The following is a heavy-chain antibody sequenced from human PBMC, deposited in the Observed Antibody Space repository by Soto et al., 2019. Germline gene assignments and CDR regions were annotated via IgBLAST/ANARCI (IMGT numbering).Heavy chain of an antibody. CDR3: ARDAEDIVVVPAEMRWFDP. CDR2: ISAYNGNT. D-gene: IGHD2-2*01. Sequence: ASVKVSCKASGYTFTSYGISWVRQAPGQGLEWMGWISAYNGNTNYAQKLQGRVTMTTDTSTSTAYMELRSLRSDDTAVYYCARDAEDIVVVPAEMRWFDPWGQGTLVTVSS. V-gene: IGHV1-18*01. J-gene: IGHJ5*02. CDR1: GYTFTSYG.